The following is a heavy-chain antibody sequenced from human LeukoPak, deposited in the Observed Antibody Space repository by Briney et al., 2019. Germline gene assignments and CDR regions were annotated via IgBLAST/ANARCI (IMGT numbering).Heavy chain of an antibody. D-gene: IGHD2-2*01. V-gene: IGHV1-2*02. CDR1: GYTFTDYY. J-gene: IGHJ6*03. Sequence: TGGSLRLSCAASGYTFTDYYMHWVRQAPGQGLEWMGWINPSSGRTNYAQNFQDRVAMTRDTSISTAYMELSSLRSDDTAVYYCARGSSIHVLLYHYYYMDVWGKGTTVAVSS. CDR3: ARGSSIHVLLYHYYYMDV. CDR2: INPSSGRT.